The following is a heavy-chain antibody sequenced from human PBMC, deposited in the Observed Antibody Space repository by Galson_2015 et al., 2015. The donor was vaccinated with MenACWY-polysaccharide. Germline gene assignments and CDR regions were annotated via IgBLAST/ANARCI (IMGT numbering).Heavy chain of an antibody. CDR1: GSRFSNPG. CDR3: AREGSRIVFHAFDT. Sequence: SCAASGSRFSNPGMHWVRQAPGKGLEWVAVIQYDGSKIVYADSVKGRSTISRDNSKNTVFLEMNTLGAEDTAVYYCAREGSRIVFHAFDTWGQGTMVTVSS. V-gene: IGHV3-33*01. D-gene: IGHD2-15*01. J-gene: IGHJ3*02. CDR2: IQYDGSKI.